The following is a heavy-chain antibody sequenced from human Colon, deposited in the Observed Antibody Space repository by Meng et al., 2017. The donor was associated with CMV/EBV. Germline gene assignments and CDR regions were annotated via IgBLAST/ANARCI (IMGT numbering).Heavy chain of an antibody. Sequence: CTVSGLRFSGNGFHWVRQAPGKGLGWVADIWYHGREAYCADSVRGRFTISRDDSKSTVYLQMNSLRDEDTAVYYCARDLAVGRIWFDPRGQGTLVTVSS. V-gene: IGHV3-33*01. CDR1: GLRFSGNG. D-gene: IGHD6-19*01. CDR3: ARDLAVGRIWFDP. J-gene: IGHJ5*02. CDR2: IWYHGREA.